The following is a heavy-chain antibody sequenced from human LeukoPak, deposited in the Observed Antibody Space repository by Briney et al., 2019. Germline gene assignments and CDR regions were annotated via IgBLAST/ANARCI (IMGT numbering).Heavy chain of an antibody. Sequence: GGSLRLSCAASGFTVSSNYMSWVRQAPGKGLEWVSDIYSGGSTYYADSVKGRFTISRDNSKNTLYLQMNSLRAEDTAVYYCARVGCSGGSCYLGEGYFDYWGQGTLVTVSS. CDR3: ARVGCSGGSCYLGEGYFDY. CDR2: IYSGGST. V-gene: IGHV3-53*01. J-gene: IGHJ4*02. D-gene: IGHD2-15*01. CDR1: GFTVSSNY.